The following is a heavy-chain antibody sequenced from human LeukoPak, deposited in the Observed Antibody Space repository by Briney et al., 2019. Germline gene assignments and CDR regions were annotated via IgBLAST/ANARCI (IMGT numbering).Heavy chain of an antibody. D-gene: IGHD5-18*01. CDR1: GGSFSGYY. CDR3: ARAPLVDTAMVAYYFDY. V-gene: IGHV4-34*01. CDR2: INHSGST. Sequence: PSETLSLTCAVYGGSFSGYYWSWIRLPPGKGLEWIGEINHSGSTNYNPSLKSRVTISVDTSKNQFSLKLSSVTAADTAVYYCARAPLVDTAMVAYYFDYWGQGTLVTVSS. J-gene: IGHJ4*02.